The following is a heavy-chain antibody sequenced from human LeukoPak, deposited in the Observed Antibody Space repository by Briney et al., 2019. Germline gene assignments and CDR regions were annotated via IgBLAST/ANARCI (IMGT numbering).Heavy chain of an antibody. Sequence: SETLSLTCSVSSDSISTHSWSWIRQPAGKRLEWIGHISPSGNTNYNPSLKSRVTMSVDTSKNHFSQKLSSVTAADTAVYYCARRPYWYFDLWGRGTLVTVSS. V-gene: IGHV4-4*07. CDR3: ARRPYWYFDL. CDR2: ISPSGNT. J-gene: IGHJ2*01. CDR1: SDSISTHS. D-gene: IGHD6-6*01.